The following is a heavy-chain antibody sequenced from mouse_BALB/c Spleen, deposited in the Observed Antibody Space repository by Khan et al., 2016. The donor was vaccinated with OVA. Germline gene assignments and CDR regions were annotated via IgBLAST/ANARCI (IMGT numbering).Heavy chain of an antibody. J-gene: IGHJ3*01. CDR2: IRYDGDS. V-gene: IGHV3-6*02. Sequence: EVQLQESGPGLVKPSQSLSLTCSVTGYSITSGYFWNWIRQFPGNILEWMGYIRYDGDSNYNPSLKNRISITRDTSKNRFFLKLNSVTPEDTATXYSARGGSSGPAWFTYWGQGTLVTVSA. CDR1: GYSITSGYF. CDR3: ARGGSSGPAWFTY. D-gene: IGHD3-1*01.